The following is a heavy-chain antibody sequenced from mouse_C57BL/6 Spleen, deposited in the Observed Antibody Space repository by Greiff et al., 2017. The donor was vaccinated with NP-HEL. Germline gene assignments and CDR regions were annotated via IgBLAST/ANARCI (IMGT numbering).Heavy chain of an antibody. D-gene: IGHD4-1*01. Sequence: QVQLQQSGPGLVQPSQSLSITCTVSGFSLTSYGVHWVRQSPGKGLEWLGVIWRGGSTAYNAAFMSRPSTTKDNSKSKDFFKLNSLQAEDTSIYYCAKIWDGRYFDVWGTGTTVTVSS. CDR3: AKIWDGRYFDV. CDR1: GFSLTSYG. CDR2: IWRGGST. J-gene: IGHJ1*03. V-gene: IGHV2-5*01.